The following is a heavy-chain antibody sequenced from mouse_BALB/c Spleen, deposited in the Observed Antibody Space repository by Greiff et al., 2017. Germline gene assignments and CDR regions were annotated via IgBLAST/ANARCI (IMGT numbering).Heavy chain of an antibody. D-gene: IGHD2-1*01. J-gene: IGHJ3*01. Sequence: EVQLVESGGGLVQPGGSLKLSCAASGFTFSSYTMSWVRQTPEKRLEWVAYISNGGGSTYYPDTVKGRFTISRDNAKNTLYLQMSSLKSEDTAMYYCARQGFYGSPFAYWGQGTLVTVSA. V-gene: IGHV5-12-2*01. CDR2: ISNGGGST. CDR3: ARQGFYGSPFAY. CDR1: GFTFSSYT.